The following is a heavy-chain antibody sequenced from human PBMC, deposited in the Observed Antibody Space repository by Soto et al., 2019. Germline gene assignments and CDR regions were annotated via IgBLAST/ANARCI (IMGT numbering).Heavy chain of an antibody. J-gene: IGHJ6*02. CDR1: GGTFSSYA. CDR3: ARALSLYQLLSPLYGMDV. Sequence: QVQLVQSGAEVKKPGSSVKVSCKASGGTFSSYAISWVRQAPGQGLEWMGGIIPIFGTANYAQMFQGRVTITADESTSTAYMELSSLRSEDTAVYYCARALSLYQLLSPLYGMDVWGQGTTVTVSS. V-gene: IGHV1-69*01. D-gene: IGHD2-2*01. CDR2: IIPIFGTA.